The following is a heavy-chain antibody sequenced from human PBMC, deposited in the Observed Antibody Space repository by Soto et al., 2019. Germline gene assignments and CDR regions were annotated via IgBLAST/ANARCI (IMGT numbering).Heavy chain of an antibody. CDR3: ANYTGGSESYLLGVDAFDI. V-gene: IGHV4-59*01. CDR1: GGSISSYY. D-gene: IGHD3-10*01. J-gene: IGHJ3*02. CDR2: IYYSGST. Sequence: SETLSLTCTVSGGSISSYYWSWIRQPPGKGLEWIGYIYYSGSTNYNPSLKSRVTISVDTSKNQFSLKLSSVTAADTAVYYCANYTGGSESYLLGVDAFDIWGQGTMVTVSS.